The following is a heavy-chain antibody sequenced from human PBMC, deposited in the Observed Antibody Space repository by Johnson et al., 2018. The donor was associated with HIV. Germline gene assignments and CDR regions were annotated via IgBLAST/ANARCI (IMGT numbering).Heavy chain of an antibody. V-gene: IGHV3-30-3*01. CDR2: ISYDGNNK. J-gene: IGHJ3*01. CDR3: AKVRGAFDL. CDR1: GFTFSSYA. Sequence: QVQLVESGGGVVQPGRSLRLSCAASGFTFSSYAMHWVRQAPGKGLEWVAVISYDGNNKNYADSVKGRFTISRDNSRNTLYLQMNTLRTEDTALYYCAKVRGAFDLWGQGTMVTVSS.